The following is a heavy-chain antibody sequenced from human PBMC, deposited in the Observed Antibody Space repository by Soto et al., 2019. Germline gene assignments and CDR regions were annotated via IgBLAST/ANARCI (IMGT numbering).Heavy chain of an antibody. Sequence: ASVEVSCKASGYTFTSDYMHWVRQAPGQGLEWMGMINPSGDSTSYAQKFQGRVTMTRDTSTSTVYMELRRLTSEDTALYYCATIGYYYYHAMDVWGQGTTVTVSS. CDR3: ATIGYYYYHAMDV. CDR2: INPSGDST. J-gene: IGHJ6*02. CDR1: GYTFTSDY. V-gene: IGHV1-46*01.